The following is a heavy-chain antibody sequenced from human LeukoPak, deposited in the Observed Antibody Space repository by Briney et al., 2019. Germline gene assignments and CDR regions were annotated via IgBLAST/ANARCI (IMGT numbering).Heavy chain of an antibody. CDR3: ARLMITFGGVIVDY. CDR1: GGSISSGGYS. Sequence: SQTLSITCAVSGGSISSGGYSWSWIRQPPGKGLEWIGYIYHSGSTYYNPSLKSRVTISVDRSKNQFSLKLSSVTAADTAVYYCARLMITFGGVIVDYWGQGTLVTVSS. J-gene: IGHJ4*02. V-gene: IGHV4-30-2*02. CDR2: IYHSGST. D-gene: IGHD3-16*02.